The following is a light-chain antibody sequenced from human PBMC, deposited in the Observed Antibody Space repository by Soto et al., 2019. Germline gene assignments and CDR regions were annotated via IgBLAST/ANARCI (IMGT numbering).Light chain of an antibody. CDR2: KAS. J-gene: IGKJ1*01. Sequence: DNQMTQSPSTLLASVGDRVTITCRADQTINRWLAWYQHKPGKAPKLLIYKASTLQTGVPSRFSGSGSGTEFTLTISSLQPDDFATYFCQHYDGYPWVFGQGTKVEIK. CDR3: QHYDGYPWV. V-gene: IGKV1-5*03. CDR1: QTINRW.